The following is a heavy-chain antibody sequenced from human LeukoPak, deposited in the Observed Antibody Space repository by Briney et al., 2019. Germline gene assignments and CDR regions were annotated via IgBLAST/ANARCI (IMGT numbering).Heavy chain of an antibody. CDR1: GGSISSSSYY. CDR2: IYYSGST. V-gene: IGHV4-39*01. Sequence: NPSETLSLTCTVSGGSISSSSYYWGWIRQPPGKGLEGIGSIYYSGSTYYNPSLKRRVTIYGDTYKTQFSLKMSSVTAADTAVYYCARLDTAMAPLDYWGQGTLVTVSS. D-gene: IGHD5-18*01. CDR3: ARLDTAMAPLDY. J-gene: IGHJ4*02.